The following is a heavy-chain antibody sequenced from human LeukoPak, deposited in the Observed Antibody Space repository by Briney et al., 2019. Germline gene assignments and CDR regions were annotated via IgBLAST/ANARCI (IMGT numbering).Heavy chain of an antibody. CDR1: GFTFSTNA. CDR2: IGGDVKS. CDR3: AKDLHSWSGIDY. D-gene: IGHD3-3*01. V-gene: IGHV3-23*01. Sequence: LTGGSLRLSCAASGFTFSTNAMNWVRQAPGKGLEWVSGIGGDVKSYYTDSVKGRFTISRDNSKNTLYLQMNSLRAEDTAIYYCAKDLHSWSGIDYWGQGTLVTVSS. J-gene: IGHJ4*02.